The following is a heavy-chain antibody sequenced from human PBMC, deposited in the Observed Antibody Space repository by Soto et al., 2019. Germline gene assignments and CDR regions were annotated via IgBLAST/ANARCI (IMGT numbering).Heavy chain of an antibody. CDR3: EVTTGY. J-gene: IGHJ4*02. CDR1: GYTFTEYD. CDR2: VSPENRNA. V-gene: IGHV1-8*01. Sequence: ASVKVSCKTSGYTFTEYDINWVRQAPGQGLEYMGWVSPENRNAGYAPQFRGRVSMTADTSVNTVYLELTTLTYEDTAVYYCEVTTGYWGQGTMVTVSS. D-gene: IGHD4-17*01.